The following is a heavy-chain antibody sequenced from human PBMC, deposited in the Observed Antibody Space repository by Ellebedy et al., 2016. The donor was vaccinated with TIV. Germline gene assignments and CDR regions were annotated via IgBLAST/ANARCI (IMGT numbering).Heavy chain of an antibody. CDR3: ARAPVAALGLDY. D-gene: IGHD6-6*01. CDR1: GGSISSYY. J-gene: IGHJ4*02. V-gene: IGHV4-59*01. Sequence: MPSETLSLTCTVSGGSISSYYWSWIRQPPGKGLEWIGYVSYSGIINYNPSLKSRVTISVDTSKNQFSLKLSSVTAADTAVYYCARAPVAALGLDYWGQGTLVTVSS. CDR2: VSYSGII.